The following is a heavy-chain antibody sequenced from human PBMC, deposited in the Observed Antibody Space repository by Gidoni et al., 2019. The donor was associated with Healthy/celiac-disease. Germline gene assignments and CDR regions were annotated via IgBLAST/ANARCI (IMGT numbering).Heavy chain of an antibody. D-gene: IGHD6-19*01. CDR1: GFTFSNAW. V-gene: IGHV3-15*07. CDR2: IKSKTDGGTT. J-gene: IGHJ4*02. Sequence: EVQLVESGGGLVKPGGSLRLSCAASGFTFSNAWMNWVRQAPGKGLEWVGRIKSKTDGGTTDYAAPVKGRFTISRDDSKNTLYLQMNSLKTEDTAVYYCTTDTSSGWYDYFDYWGQGTLVTVSS. CDR3: TTDTSSGWYDYFDY.